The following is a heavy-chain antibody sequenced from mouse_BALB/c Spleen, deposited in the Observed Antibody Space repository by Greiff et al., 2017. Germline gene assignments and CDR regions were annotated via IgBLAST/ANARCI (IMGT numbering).Heavy chain of an antibody. CDR3: AREPFGRGYFDY. V-gene: IGHV2-6-7*01. J-gene: IGHJ2*01. CDR1: GFSLTGYG. Sequence: QVQLKESGPGLVAPSQSLSITCTVSGFSLTGYGVNWVRQPPGKGREWLGMIWGDGSTDYNSALKSRLSISKDNSKSQVFLKMNSLQTDDTARYYCAREPFGRGYFDYLGQGTTLTVSS. CDR2: IWGDGST.